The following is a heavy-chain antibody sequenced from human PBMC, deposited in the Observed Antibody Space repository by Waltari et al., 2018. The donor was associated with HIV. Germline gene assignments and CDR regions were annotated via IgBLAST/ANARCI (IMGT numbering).Heavy chain of an antibody. CDR3: ARDLDYYGSGSYSNPYYYGMDV. CDR1: GFTFSSYA. J-gene: IGHJ6*02. V-gene: IGHV3-30-3*01. D-gene: IGHD3-10*01. CDR2: ISYDGSNK. Sequence: QVQLVESGGGVVQPGRSLRLSCAASGFTFSSYAMHWVRQAPGKGVWWVAVISYDGSNKYYADSGKGRFTISRDNSKNTLYLQMNSLRAEDTAVYYCARDLDYYGSGSYSNPYYYGMDVWGQGP.